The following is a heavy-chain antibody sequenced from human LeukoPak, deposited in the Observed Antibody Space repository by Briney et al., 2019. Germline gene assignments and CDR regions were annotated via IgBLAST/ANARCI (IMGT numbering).Heavy chain of an antibody. V-gene: IGHV4-39*07. CDR3: ARIACSGGSCYSQRGAFDI. J-gene: IGHJ3*02. Sequence: SETLSLTCTVSGGPISSSSYYWGWIRQSPEKGLEWIGSIYYSGSTYYNPSLKSRVTISVDTSKNQFSLSLSSVTAADTAVYYCARIACSGGSCYSQRGAFDIWGQGTMVTVSS. CDR1: GGPISSSSYY. CDR2: IYYSGST. D-gene: IGHD2-15*01.